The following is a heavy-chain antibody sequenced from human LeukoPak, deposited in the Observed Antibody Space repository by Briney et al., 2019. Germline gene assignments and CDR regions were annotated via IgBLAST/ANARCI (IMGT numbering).Heavy chain of an antibody. CDR2: FYYNVST. CDR1: GGSIINYY. V-gene: IGHV4-59*12. CDR3: AREVSSGRGRNAFDI. D-gene: IGHD6-19*01. Sequence: SKTLSLACTVSGGSIINYYCTWIRQPPGRGLGWVGYFYYNVSTNSNPSLKSRVTISADTSKHQLSLKLSSVTAADTAVYYCAREVSSGRGRNAFDIWGQGTMDTVSS. J-gene: IGHJ3*02.